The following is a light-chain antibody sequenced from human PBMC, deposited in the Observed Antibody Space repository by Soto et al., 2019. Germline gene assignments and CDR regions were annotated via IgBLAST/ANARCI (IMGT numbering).Light chain of an antibody. CDR2: GAS. CDR1: QSVGVN. CDR3: QQYEEWPPQLT. Sequence: EIVMTQSPATLSVSPGEGATLSCRAGQSVGVNLAWYQQMPGQAPRLLIYGASTRATGVPARFSGSGSGTEFTLTISSLQSEDVAVYYCQQYEEWPPQLTFGGGTKVEI. J-gene: IGKJ4*02. V-gene: IGKV3-15*01.